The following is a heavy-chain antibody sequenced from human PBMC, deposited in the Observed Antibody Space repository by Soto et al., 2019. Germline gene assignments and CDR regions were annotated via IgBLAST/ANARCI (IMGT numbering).Heavy chain of an antibody. Sequence: GASVKVSCKASGYTFTNYGITWVRQAPGQGLEWMGRISPYNGNTNYGQNLQGRVTMTTDTSTNTAYMELRSLRSDDTAVYYCAAEYQLQQFDYWGQGALVTVSS. D-gene: IGHD2-2*01. CDR2: ISPYNGNT. J-gene: IGHJ4*02. CDR3: AAEYQLQQFDY. CDR1: GYTFTNYG. V-gene: IGHV1-18*04.